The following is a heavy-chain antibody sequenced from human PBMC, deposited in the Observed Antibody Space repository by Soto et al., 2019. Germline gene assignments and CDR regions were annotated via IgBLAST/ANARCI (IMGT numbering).Heavy chain of an antibody. CDR3: TRESEDLTSNFDY. V-gene: IGHV3-21*01. Sequence: GGSLRLSCAASGFTFTRYSMNWVRQAPGKGLEWVSSISSTTNYIYYADSMKGRFTVSRDNAKNSVYLEMNSLSAEDTALYYCTRESEDLTSNFDYWGQGTLVTVSS. CDR1: GFTFTRYS. J-gene: IGHJ4*02. CDR2: ISSTTNYI.